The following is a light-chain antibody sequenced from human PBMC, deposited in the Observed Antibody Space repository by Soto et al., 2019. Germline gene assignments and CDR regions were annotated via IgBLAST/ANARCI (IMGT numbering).Light chain of an antibody. CDR1: QDISNY. Sequence: DIQMTQSPSSLSASVGDRVTITCQASQDISNYLSWFQLKPGKAPKLLIYDASNLETGIPSRFSGGGSGTDFTFTISSLQPEDIATYYCQQYNNVPFTVGPGTKVDFK. CDR3: QQYNNVPFT. J-gene: IGKJ3*01. CDR2: DAS. V-gene: IGKV1-33*01.